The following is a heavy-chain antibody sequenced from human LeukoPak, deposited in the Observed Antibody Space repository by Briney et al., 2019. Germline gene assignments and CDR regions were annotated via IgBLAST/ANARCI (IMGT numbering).Heavy chain of an antibody. V-gene: IGHV3-64*01. CDR2: ISSDGGST. J-gene: IGHJ2*01. Sequence: GGSLRLSCAASGIIFSNYPMHWVRQGPGKGLECISTISSDGGSTYYPNSVKGRFTISRDNSKNTLYLQMGSLRAEDMAVYYCARGRQGAKTRYFDLWGRGTRVTVSS. CDR1: GIIFSNYP. CDR3: ARGRQGAKTRYFDL. D-gene: IGHD1-26*01.